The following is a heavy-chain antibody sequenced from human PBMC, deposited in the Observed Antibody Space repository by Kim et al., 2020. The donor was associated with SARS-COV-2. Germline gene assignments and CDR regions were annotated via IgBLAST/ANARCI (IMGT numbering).Heavy chain of an antibody. CDR3: ARIDTSAYYPFDY. J-gene: IGHJ4*02. CDR1: GFTFSSSG. Sequence: GGSLRLSCAASGFTFSSSGMNWVRQAPGKGLEWVSYISSSSSTIYYADSVKGRFTISRDNAENSLYLQMNSLRDEDAAVYYCARIDTSAYYPFDYWGQGTLVTVSS. D-gene: IGHD3-22*01. CDR2: ISSSSSTI. V-gene: IGHV3-48*02.